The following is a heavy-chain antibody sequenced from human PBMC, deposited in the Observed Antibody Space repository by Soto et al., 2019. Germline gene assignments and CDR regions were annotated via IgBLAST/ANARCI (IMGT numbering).Heavy chain of an antibody. J-gene: IGHJ3*02. D-gene: IGHD1-26*01. V-gene: IGHV1-69*01. CDR3: GRVWGGSSWVGAFDI. CDR2: IIPTFGTA. Sequence: QVQLVQSGAEVKKPGSSVKVSCKASGGTFSSYTISWVRQAPGQGLEWMGGIIPTFGTAKYEQKCQGRVTITADESTSTAYMERSSLRSEDTAVYYCGRVWGGSSWVGAFDIWGQGTMVTVSS. CDR1: GGTFSSYT.